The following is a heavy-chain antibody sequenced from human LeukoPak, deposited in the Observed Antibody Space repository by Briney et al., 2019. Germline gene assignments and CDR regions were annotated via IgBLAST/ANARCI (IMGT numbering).Heavy chain of an antibody. V-gene: IGHV3-30-3*01. CDR3: ARVPKYCSGGSCPFDY. CDR1: GFTVSGNY. D-gene: IGHD2-15*01. CDR2: ISYDGSNK. Sequence: GGSLRLSCAASGFTVSGNYMSWVRQAPGKGLEWVAVISYDGSNKYYADSVKGRFTISRDNSKNTLYLQMNSLRAEDTAVYYCARVPKYCSGGSCPFDYWGQGTLVTVSS. J-gene: IGHJ4*02.